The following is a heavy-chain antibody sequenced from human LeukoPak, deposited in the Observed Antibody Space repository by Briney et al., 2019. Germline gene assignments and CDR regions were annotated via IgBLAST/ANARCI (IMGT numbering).Heavy chain of an antibody. D-gene: IGHD3-22*01. CDR1: GFTFSSTW. CDR3: AKLGTMIVVVLYYSDY. Sequence: GGSLRLSCAASGFTFSSTWMSWVRQAPGKGLEWVGNIQPDGSEGYPVDSVKGRFTISRDNSKNALYLQMNSLRAEDTAVYYCAKLGTMIVVVLYYSDYWGQGTLVTVSS. J-gene: IGHJ4*02. CDR2: IQPDGSEG. V-gene: IGHV3-7*03.